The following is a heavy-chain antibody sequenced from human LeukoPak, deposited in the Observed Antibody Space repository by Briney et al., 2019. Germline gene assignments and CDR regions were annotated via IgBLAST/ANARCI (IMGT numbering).Heavy chain of an antibody. CDR1: GFTFSDYY. V-gene: IGHV3-11*01. CDR3: AREGYGDYYPLRY. D-gene: IGHD4-17*01. J-gene: IGHJ4*02. Sequence: GGSPRLSCAASGFTFSDYYMSWIRQAPGKGLEWVSYISSSGSAMYYADSVKGRFTISRDNAKSSLYLQMNSLRAEDTAVYYCAREGYGDYYPLRYWGQGTLVTVSS. CDR2: ISSSGSAM.